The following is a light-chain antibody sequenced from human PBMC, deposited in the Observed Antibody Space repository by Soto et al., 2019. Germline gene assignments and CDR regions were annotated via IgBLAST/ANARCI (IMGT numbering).Light chain of an antibody. V-gene: IGKV3-11*01. CDR3: QQYNNWPRT. CDR1: QSVRTS. Sequence: EIVLTQSPATLSLSPGERATLSCRASQSVRTSLAWYQQQPGQAPRLLIYDASNKATGIPARFSGSGSGTDFTLTISSLQFEDFAVYYCQQYNNWPRTFGQGTTGDIK. CDR2: DAS. J-gene: IGKJ1*01.